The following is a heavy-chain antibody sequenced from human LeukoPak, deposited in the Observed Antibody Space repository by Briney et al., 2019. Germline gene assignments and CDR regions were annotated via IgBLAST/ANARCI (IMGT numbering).Heavy chain of an antibody. D-gene: IGHD3-22*01. CDR1: GFTFSSYA. CDR3: AKRGYYYDSRVFHGFDY. Sequence: GGSLRLSCAASGFTFSSYAMSWVRQAPGKGLEWVSGISGSGSDTYYADSVKGRFTISRDISKNTLHLQMNSLRAEDTAVYYCAKRGYYYDSRVFHGFDYWGQGTLVTVSS. J-gene: IGHJ4*02. V-gene: IGHV3-23*01. CDR2: ISGSGSDT.